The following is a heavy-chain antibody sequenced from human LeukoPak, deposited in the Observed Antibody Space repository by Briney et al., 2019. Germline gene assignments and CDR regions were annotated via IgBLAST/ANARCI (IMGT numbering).Heavy chain of an antibody. V-gene: IGHV4-38-2*02. Sequence: PSETLSLTCTVSGYSISSGYYWGWIRQPPRKGLEWIGSIYYSGSTYYNPSLKSRVTISVDTSKNQFSLKLSSVTAADTAVYYCARSSEGRYYYDSSGFSYYYYYIDVWGKGPTVTISS. CDR2: IYYSGST. J-gene: IGHJ6*03. CDR1: GYSISSGYY. CDR3: ARSSEGRYYYDSSGFSYYYYYIDV. D-gene: IGHD3-22*01.